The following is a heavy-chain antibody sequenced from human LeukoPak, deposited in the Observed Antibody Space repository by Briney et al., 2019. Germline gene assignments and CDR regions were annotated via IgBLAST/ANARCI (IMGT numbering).Heavy chain of an antibody. Sequence: GGSLRLSCAASGFTFSNYWMHWVRQAPGKGPVWVSRINTDGNITTYADSVKGRFSISRDNAKNALYLQMNSLRAEDTAVYYCARDRVVAATRYYYGMDVWGQGTTVTVSS. J-gene: IGHJ6*02. D-gene: IGHD2-15*01. V-gene: IGHV3-74*01. CDR2: INTDGNIT. CDR3: ARDRVVAATRYYYGMDV. CDR1: GFTFSNYW.